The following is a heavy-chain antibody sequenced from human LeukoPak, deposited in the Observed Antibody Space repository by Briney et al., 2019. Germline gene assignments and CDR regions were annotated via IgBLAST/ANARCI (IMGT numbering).Heavy chain of an antibody. Sequence: PSETLSLTCAVYGGSFSGYYWSWIRQPPGKGLEWIGEINHSGSTNYNPSLKSRVTISVDTSKNQFSLKLSSVTATDTAVYYCARVKQSVVSGYRPYYFDYWGQGTLVTVSS. D-gene: IGHD5-18*01. CDR3: ARVKQSVVSGYRPYYFDY. V-gene: IGHV4-34*01. CDR2: INHSGST. CDR1: GGSFSGYY. J-gene: IGHJ4*02.